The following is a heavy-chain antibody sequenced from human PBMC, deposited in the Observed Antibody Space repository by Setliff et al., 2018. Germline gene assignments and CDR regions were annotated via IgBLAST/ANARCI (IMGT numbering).Heavy chain of an antibody. CDR3: AGGSYSDYYGMDV. J-gene: IGHJ6*02. Sequence: KASGGTFSSYAISWVRQAPGQGLEWMGGIIPIFGTANYAQKFQGRVTITTDESTSTAYMELSSLRSEDTAVYYCAGGSYSDYYGMDVWGQGTTVTVSS. CDR2: IIPIFGTA. CDR1: GGTFSSYA. D-gene: IGHD1-26*01. V-gene: IGHV1-69*05.